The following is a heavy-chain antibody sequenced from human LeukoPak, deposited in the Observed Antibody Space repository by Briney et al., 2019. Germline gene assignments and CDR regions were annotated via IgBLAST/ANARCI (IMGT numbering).Heavy chain of an antibody. D-gene: IGHD3/OR15-3a*01. CDR2: ISSSSSYI. V-gene: IGHV3-21*01. CDR3: ARDGRGRTDAFDV. CDR1: GFTFSSYS. J-gene: IGHJ3*01. Sequence: GGSLRLSCAASGFTFSSYSMNWVRQAPGKGLEWVSSISSSSSYIYYADSVKGRFTISRDNAKNSLYLQMNSLRAEDTAVYYCARDGRGRTDAFDVWGQGTMVTVSS.